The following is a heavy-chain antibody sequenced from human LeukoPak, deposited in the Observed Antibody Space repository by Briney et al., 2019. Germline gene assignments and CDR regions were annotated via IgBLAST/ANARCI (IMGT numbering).Heavy chain of an antibody. D-gene: IGHD3-10*01. CDR3: ARGRTNHGSGRQRHYYGMDV. V-gene: IGHV4-59*12. J-gene: IGHJ6*02. CDR1: GGSISSYY. CDR2: IYYSGST. Sequence: SETLSLTCTVSGGSISSYYWSWIRQPPGKGLEWIGYIYYSGSTNYNPSLKSRVTISVDRSKNQFSLKLSSVTAADTAVYYCARGRTNHGSGRQRHYYGMDVWGQGTTVTVSS.